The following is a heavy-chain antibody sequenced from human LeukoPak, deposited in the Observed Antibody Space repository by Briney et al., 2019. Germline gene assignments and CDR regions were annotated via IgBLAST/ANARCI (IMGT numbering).Heavy chain of an antibody. CDR2: IYIGGST. Sequence: GGSLRLSCAASGFTFSSYAMSWVRQAPGEGLEWVSVIYIGGSTYYPDSVRGRFTISRDNSKNTVYLQMNSLRAEDTAVYYCARDGVVRGVISHFDYWGQGTLVTVSS. CDR3: ARDGVVRGVISHFDY. CDR1: GFTFSSYA. D-gene: IGHD3-10*01. V-gene: IGHV3-53*01. J-gene: IGHJ4*02.